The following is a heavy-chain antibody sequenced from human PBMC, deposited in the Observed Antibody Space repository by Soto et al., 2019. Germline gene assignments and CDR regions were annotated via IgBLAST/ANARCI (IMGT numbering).Heavy chain of an antibody. J-gene: IGHJ4*02. V-gene: IGHV3-11*01. Sequence: QVQLVESGGGLVKPGGSLRLSCAASGFTFSDYYMSWIRQAPGKGLEWVSYISSSGSTIYYADSVKGRFTISRDNAKNSLYLQMNSLSAEDTAVYYCARDYHYGSGSYHVEERGYDYWGQGTLVTVSS. D-gene: IGHD3-10*01. CDR2: ISSSGSTI. CDR3: ARDYHYGSGSYHVEERGYDY. CDR1: GFTFSDYY.